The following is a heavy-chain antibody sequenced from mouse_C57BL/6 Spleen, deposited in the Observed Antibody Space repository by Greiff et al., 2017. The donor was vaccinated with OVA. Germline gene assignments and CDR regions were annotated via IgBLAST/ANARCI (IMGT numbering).Heavy chain of an antibody. J-gene: IGHJ3*01. V-gene: IGHV1-66*01. CDR3: ARLYYDYPWFAY. D-gene: IGHD2-4*01. CDR2: IYPGSGNT. CDR1: GYSFTSYY. Sequence: VQLQESGPELVKPGASVKISCKASGYSFTSYYIHWVKQRPGQGLEWIGWIYPGSGNTKYNEKFKGKATLTADTSSSTAYMQLSSLTSEDSAVYYCARLYYDYPWFAYWGQGTLVTVSA.